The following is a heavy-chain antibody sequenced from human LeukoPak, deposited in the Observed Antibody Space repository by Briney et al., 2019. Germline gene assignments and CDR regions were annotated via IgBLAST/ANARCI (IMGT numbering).Heavy chain of an antibody. CDR3: AKEGRSLQSY. J-gene: IGHJ4*02. V-gene: IGHV3-7*03. CDR1: GFMFSSNW. CDR2: IKDDGTET. Sequence: GGSLRLSCAASGFMFSSNWMSWVRLAPGKGLEWVANIKDDGTETYYVDSVKGRFTVSRDNAKNLLYLQMNSLRVEDTAVYYCAKEGRSLQSYWGQGTLVTVPS. D-gene: IGHD5-24*01.